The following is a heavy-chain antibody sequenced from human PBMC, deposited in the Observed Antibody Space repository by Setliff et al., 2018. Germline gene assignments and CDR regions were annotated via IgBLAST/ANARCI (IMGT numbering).Heavy chain of an antibody. D-gene: IGHD3-3*01. CDR2: ISSSSSYI. J-gene: IGHJ5*02. V-gene: IGHV3-21*01. CDR3: ARDKLRFLENWFDP. Sequence: GGSLRLSCAASGFTFSSYSMNWVRQAPGKGLEWVSSISSSSSYIYYAGSVKGRFTISRDNAKNSLYLQMNSLRAEDTAVYYCARDKLRFLENWFDPWGQGTLVTVSS. CDR1: GFTFSSYS.